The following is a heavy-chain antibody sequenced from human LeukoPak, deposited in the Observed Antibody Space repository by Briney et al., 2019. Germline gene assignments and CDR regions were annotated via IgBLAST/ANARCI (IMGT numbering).Heavy chain of an antibody. D-gene: IGHD6-13*01. V-gene: IGHV4-30-2*01. CDR3: ARDLGEGSSWYSWDY. J-gene: IGHJ4*02. CDR1: GGSISSGGYY. Sequence: SETLSLTCSVSGGSISSGGYYWNWIRQPPGKGLEWIGYIYESGSTYYNPSLKSRVTISVDRSKNQFSLKLSSVTAADTAVYYCARDLGEGSSWYSWDYWGQGTLVTVSS. CDR2: IYESGST.